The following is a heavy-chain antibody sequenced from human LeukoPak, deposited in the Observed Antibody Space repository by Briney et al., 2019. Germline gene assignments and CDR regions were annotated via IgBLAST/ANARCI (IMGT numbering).Heavy chain of an antibody. CDR1: GFTFSDYY. J-gene: IGHJ5*02. CDR2: ISSSGSTI. Sequence: GGSLRLSCAASGFTFSDYYMSWIRQAPGKGLEWVSYISSSGSTIYYADSVKGRFTISRDNAKNSLYLQMNSLRAEDTAVYYCARVAGYCSGGSCYNLGWFDPWGQGTLVTVSS. D-gene: IGHD2-15*01. CDR3: ARVAGYCSGGSCYNLGWFDP. V-gene: IGHV3-11*01.